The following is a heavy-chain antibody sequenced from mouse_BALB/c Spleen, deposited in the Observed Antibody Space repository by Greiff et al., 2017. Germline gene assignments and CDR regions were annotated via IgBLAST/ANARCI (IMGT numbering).Heavy chain of an antibody. CDR1: GFTFSSYA. CDR2: ISSGGSYT. V-gene: IGHV5-9-4*01. J-gene: IGHJ4*01. CDR3: ARDKGEHYDY. D-gene: IGHD1-2*01. Sequence: EVKLVESGGGLVKPGGSLKLSCAASGFTFSSYAMSWVRQSPEKRLEWVAEISSGGSYTYYPDTVTGRFTISRDNAKNTLYLEMSSLRSEDTAMYYCARDKGEHYDYWGQGTSVTVSS.